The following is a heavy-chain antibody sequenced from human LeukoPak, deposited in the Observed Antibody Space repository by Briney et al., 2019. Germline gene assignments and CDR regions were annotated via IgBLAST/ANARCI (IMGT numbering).Heavy chain of an antibody. CDR2: IYCRGST. J-gene: IGHJ5*02. CDR1: GGSITSDY. D-gene: IGHD3-10*01. V-gene: IGHV4-59*01. Sequence: PSETLSLTCTVSGGSITSDYWSWIRQPPGKGLEWIGYIYCRGSTNYNPSLKSRVTISVDTSKNQFSLTLSSVTAADTAVYYCARVGSNWFDPWGQGALVTVSS. CDR3: ARVGSNWFDP.